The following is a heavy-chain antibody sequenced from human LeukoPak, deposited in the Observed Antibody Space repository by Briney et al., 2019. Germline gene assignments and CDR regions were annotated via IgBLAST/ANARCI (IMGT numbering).Heavy chain of an antibody. J-gene: IGHJ4*02. CDR3: AKDPQECSSTSCYTGYYFDY. D-gene: IGHD2-2*02. Sequence: PGGSLRLSCAASGFTFSNYAMSWVRQAPGKGLEWVAFIRYDGSNKYYADSVKGRFTISRDNSKNTLYLQMNSLRAEDTAVYYCAKDPQECSSTSCYTGYYFDYWGQGTLVTVSS. V-gene: IGHV3-30*02. CDR2: IRYDGSNK. CDR1: GFTFSNYA.